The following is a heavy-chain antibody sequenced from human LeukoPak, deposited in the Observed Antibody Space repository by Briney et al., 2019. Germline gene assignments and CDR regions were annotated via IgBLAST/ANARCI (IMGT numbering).Heavy chain of an antibody. CDR1: GDSISSDY. V-gene: IGHV4-59*01. CDR2: IYYSGNT. D-gene: IGHD2-21*02. CDR3: ARGGVMVTTIEGGYYYYAMDV. Sequence: SETLSLTCTVSGDSISSDYWSWIRQPPGKGLEWIGNIYYSGNTNYNPSLKSRVTISVDRSKNHFSLKLSSVTAADTAVYFCARGGVMVTTIEGGYYYYAMDVWGQGTTVTVSS. J-gene: IGHJ6*02.